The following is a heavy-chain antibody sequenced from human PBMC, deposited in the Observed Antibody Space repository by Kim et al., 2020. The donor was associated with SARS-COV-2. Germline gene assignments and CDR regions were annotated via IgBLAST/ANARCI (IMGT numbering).Heavy chain of an antibody. Sequence: VKGRFTISRDNAKNSLYLQMNSLRAEDTALYYCAKYQLPHCYGSGSFFDPWGQGTLVTVSS. V-gene: IGHV3-9*01. D-gene: IGHD3-10*01. CDR3: AKYQLPHCYGSGSFFDP. J-gene: IGHJ5*02.